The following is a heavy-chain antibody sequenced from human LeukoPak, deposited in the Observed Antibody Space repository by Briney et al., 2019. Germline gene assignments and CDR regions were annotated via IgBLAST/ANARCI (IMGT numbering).Heavy chain of an antibody. J-gene: IGHJ5*02. CDR1: GGSFSGYY. V-gene: IGHV4-34*01. D-gene: IGHD2-2*01. Sequence: SETLSLTCAVYGGSFSGYYWSWIRQPPGKGLEWIGEINHSGSTNYNPSLKSRVTISVDTSKNQFSLKLSSVTAADTAVYYCARVYGGDCSSTSCYPNWFDPWGQGTLVTVSS. CDR2: INHSGST. CDR3: ARVYGGDCSSTSCYPNWFDP.